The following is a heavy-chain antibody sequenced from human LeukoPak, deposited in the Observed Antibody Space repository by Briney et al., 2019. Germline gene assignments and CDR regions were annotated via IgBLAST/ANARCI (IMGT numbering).Heavy chain of an antibody. CDR1: GGSIGSYY. D-gene: IGHD6-19*01. CDR2: IHYSGST. J-gene: IGHJ4*02. Sequence: SETLSLTCTVSGGSIGSYYWNWIRQAPGKGLEWIGYIHYSGSTNHNSSLKSRVTLSVDTSRNQYSLKLSSVTAADTAVYYCARDGVAGGFDYWGQGTLVTVSS. V-gene: IGHV4-59*01. CDR3: ARDGVAGGFDY.